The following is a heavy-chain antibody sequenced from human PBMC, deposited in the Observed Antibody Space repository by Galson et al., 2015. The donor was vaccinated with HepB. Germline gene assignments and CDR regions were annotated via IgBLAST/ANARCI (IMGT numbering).Heavy chain of an antibody. CDR2: ISYSGGST. J-gene: IGHJ4*02. D-gene: IGHD5-12*01. Sequence: SLRLSCAASGFTFSSYAMNWVRQAPGKGLEWVSAISYSGGSTYYADSVKGRFTISRDNSKNTLYLQINSLRAEDTAVYYCARDLLIVATHYFDYWGQGTLVTVSS. CDR1: GFTFSSYA. V-gene: IGHV3-23*01. CDR3: ARDLLIVATHYFDY.